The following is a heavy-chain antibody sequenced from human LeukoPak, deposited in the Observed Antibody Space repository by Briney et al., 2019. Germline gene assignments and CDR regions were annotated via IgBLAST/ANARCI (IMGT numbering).Heavy chain of an antibody. CDR1: GGSISSSSYY. Sequence: PSETLSLTCTVSGGSISSSSYYWGWIRQPPGKGLEWIGSIYYSGSTYYNPSLKSRATISVDTSKNQFSLKLSSVTAADTAVYYCARGVVVVPAAINWFDPWGQGTLVTVSS. V-gene: IGHV4-39*01. CDR3: ARGVVVVPAAINWFDP. CDR2: IYYSGST. D-gene: IGHD2-2*01. J-gene: IGHJ5*02.